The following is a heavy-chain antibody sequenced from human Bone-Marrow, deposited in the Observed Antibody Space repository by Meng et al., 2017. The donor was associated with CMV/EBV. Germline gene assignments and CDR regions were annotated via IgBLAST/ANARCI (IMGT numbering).Heavy chain of an antibody. D-gene: IGHD3-16*01. V-gene: IGHV3-9*03. CDR1: GFTFDDYA. J-gene: IGHJ4*02. CDR3: AKASSYDASGYFDW. Sequence: SLKISCAASGFTFDDYAMHWVRQAPGKGLEWVSSISWNGGSIGYADSVKGRFTVSRDNAKKSLYLQLNSLRAEDMALYYCAKASSYDASGYFDWWGQGTLVTVSS. CDR2: ISWNGGSI.